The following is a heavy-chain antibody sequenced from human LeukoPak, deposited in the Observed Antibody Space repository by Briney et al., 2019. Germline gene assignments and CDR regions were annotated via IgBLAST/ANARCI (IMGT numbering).Heavy chain of an antibody. Sequence: GGSLRLSRAASGFTFRNACMSCVCQGPEEGGGWGGRIKSKTEGGTTDYAARVKGRFPMSREGTKNTLNLQMNSLKTEDTAVYYSTTDLFHSVVVPAATDCSYFDYWGQGTLVTVSA. V-gene: IGHV3-15*01. CDR1: GFTFRNAC. J-gene: IGHJ4*02. CDR3: TTDLFHSVVVPAATDCSYFDY. D-gene: IGHD2-2*01. CDR2: IKSKTEGGTT.